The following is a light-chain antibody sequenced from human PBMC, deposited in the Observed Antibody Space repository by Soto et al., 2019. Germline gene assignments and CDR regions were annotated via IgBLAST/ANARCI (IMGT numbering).Light chain of an antibody. CDR1: QSVSSN. Sequence: EIVMTQSPATLSVSPGARATLSGRASQSVSSNVAWYQQIPGQTPRLLIYGASTRATGIPVRFSGSGSGTEFTLTISSLQSEEFAVYYCHQYDDGPYTVGQGTKVDIK. J-gene: IGKJ2*01. CDR2: GAS. V-gene: IGKV3-15*01. CDR3: HQYDDGPYT.